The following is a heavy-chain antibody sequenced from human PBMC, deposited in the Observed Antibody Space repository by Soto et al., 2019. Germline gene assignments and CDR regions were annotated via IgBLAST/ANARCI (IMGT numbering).Heavy chain of an antibody. CDR3: AKALGYCYGNYFDS. J-gene: IGHJ4*02. Sequence: GGSLRLSCAAPGFSFSAYGLQWLGQAPGNGRRWVALISYDASNKLYADSVKGRFTISRDNSKNTLYLQMNSLRVEDTPVDYCAKALGYCYGNYFDSWGQGSLVTVSS. CDR2: ISYDASNK. D-gene: IGHD3-22*01. V-gene: IGHV3-30*18. CDR1: GFSFSAYG.